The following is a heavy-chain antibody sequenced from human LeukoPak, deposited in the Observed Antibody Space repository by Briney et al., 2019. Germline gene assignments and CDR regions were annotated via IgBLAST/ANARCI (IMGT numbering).Heavy chain of an antibody. V-gene: IGHV4-59*08. CDR2: VYHNGST. D-gene: IGHD3-22*01. CDR1: AGSISGYY. Sequence: KSSETLSLTCIVSAGSISGYYWTWIRQPPGKGLEWIGYVYHNGSTNYNPFLKSRVSMSVDTPINQFSLRLYSVTAADTAVYYCARLRLRYQSNGYSTSYEAVDIWGQGTVVTVSS. CDR3: ARLRLRYQSNGYSTSYEAVDI. J-gene: IGHJ3*02.